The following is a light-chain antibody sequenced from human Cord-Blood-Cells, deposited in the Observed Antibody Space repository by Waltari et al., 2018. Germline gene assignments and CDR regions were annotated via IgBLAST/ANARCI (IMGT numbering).Light chain of an antibody. CDR2: QDS. CDR3: QAWDSSTYV. J-gene: IGLJ1*01. Sequence: SYELTQPPSVSVSPGQTASITCPGDKLGDKYACWYQQKPGRSPVLVIYQDSKRPSGSPGRFSGSNSGNTATLTISGTQAMDEADYYCQAWDSSTYVFGTGTKVTVL. V-gene: IGLV3-1*01. CDR1: KLGDKY.